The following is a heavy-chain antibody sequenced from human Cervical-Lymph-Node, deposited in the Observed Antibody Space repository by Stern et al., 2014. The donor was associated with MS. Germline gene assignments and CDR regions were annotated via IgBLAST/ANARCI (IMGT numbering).Heavy chain of an antibody. CDR2: VAVFNGDV. J-gene: IGHJ5*02. V-gene: IGHV1-58*02. Sequence: QLVESGPEVKKPGTSVKVSCKASGITFSHSAIQWLRQARGQRPEWLGWVAVFNGDVNYAPRFQERVTITRDMSTSTVYMELRSLKSEDTAIYYCASERYTYYDDQRPPGGFDPWGQGTLVTVSS. CDR3: ASERYTYYDDQRPPGGFDP. CDR1: GITFSHSA. D-gene: IGHD5-18*01.